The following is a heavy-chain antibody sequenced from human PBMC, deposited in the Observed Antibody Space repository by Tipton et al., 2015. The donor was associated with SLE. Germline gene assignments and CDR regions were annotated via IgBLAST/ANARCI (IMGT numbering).Heavy chain of an antibody. CDR1: GFTFSSYG. CDR2: IWYDGSNK. Sequence: RSLRLSCAASGFTFSSYGMHWVRQAPGKGLEWVAAIWYDGSNKYYADSVKGRFTISRDNSKNTLYLQMNSRRAEDTVVYYCAKDGGSYHYYGMDVWGQGTTVTVSS. D-gene: IGHD1-26*01. V-gene: IGHV3-30*18. J-gene: IGHJ6*02. CDR3: AKDGGSYHYYGMDV.